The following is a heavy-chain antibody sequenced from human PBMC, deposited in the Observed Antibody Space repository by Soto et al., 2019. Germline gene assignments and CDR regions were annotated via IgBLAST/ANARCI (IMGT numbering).Heavy chain of an antibody. D-gene: IGHD6-13*01. J-gene: IGHJ6*02. CDR2: IRSKAYGGTT. CDR1: GFTFGDYA. V-gene: IGHV3-49*04. Sequence: AGGSLRLSCTASGFTFGDYAMSWVRQAPGKGLEWVGFIRSKAYGGTTEYAASVKGRFTISRDDSKSIAYLQMNSLKTEDTAVYYCTRVEGPLMQQLPHPYYGMDVWGQGTTVTVSS. CDR3: TRVEGPLMQQLPHPYYGMDV.